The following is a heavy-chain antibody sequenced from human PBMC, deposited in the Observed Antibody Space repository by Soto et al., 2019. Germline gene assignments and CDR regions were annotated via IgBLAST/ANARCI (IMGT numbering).Heavy chain of an antibody. Sequence: QVQLVESGGGVVQPGRSLRLSCAASGFTFSSYGMHWVRQAPGKGLEWVAVISYDGSNKYYADSVKSRVTISRDNSKNTLYLQMNSLRAEDTAVYYCAKDRRPNYFYGMDVWGQGTTVTVSS. J-gene: IGHJ6*02. CDR2: ISYDGSNK. V-gene: IGHV3-30*18. D-gene: IGHD6-25*01. CDR3: AKDRRPNYFYGMDV. CDR1: GFTFSSYG.